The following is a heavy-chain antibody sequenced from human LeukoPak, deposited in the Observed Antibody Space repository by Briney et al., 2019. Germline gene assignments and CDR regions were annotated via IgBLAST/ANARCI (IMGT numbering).Heavy chain of an antibody. CDR3: ARHDSFIPY. V-gene: IGHV3-23*01. Sequence: PGGSLRLSCVASGFTFSDHYMDWVRQAPGKGLEWVSGISDNEGRTYYTDSVKGRFTIPRDRTKNTVYLQMHNLRADDTAVYFCARHDSFIPYWGQGTLVTVSS. CDR1: GFTFSDHY. J-gene: IGHJ4*02. D-gene: IGHD5-18*01. CDR2: ISDNEGRT.